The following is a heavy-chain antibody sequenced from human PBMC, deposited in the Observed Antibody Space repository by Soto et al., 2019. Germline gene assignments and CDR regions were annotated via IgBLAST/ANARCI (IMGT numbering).Heavy chain of an antibody. CDR1: GFTFSSYS. V-gene: IGHV3-48*01. J-gene: IGHJ4*02. Sequence: GGSLRLSCAASGFTFSSYSMNWVRQAPWKGLEWVSYISSSSSTIYYADSVKGRFTISRDNAKNSLYLQMNSLRAEDTAVYYCARGAYYYVSSGLSYWGQGTLVTVSS. CDR2: ISSSSSTI. D-gene: IGHD3-22*01. CDR3: ARGAYYYVSSGLSY.